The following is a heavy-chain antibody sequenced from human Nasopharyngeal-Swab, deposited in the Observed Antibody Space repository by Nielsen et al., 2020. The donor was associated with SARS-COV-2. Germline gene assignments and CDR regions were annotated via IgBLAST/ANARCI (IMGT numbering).Heavy chain of an antibody. D-gene: IGHD6-13*01. CDR2: IYPGDSDT. Sequence: VRQMPGKGLEWMGIIYPGDSDTRYSPSFQGQVTISADKSISTAYLQWSSLKASDTAMYYCARLFPVDLDIAAAGSRFDYWGQGTLVTVSS. V-gene: IGHV5-51*01. J-gene: IGHJ4*02. CDR3: ARLFPVDLDIAAAGSRFDY.